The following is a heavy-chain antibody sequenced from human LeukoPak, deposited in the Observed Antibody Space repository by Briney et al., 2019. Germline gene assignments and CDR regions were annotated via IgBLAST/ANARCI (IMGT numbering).Heavy chain of an antibody. CDR2: IYDSGST. Sequence: KPSETLSLTCTVSGGSIRSSYYYWGWIRQPPGKGLEWIGSIYDSGSTYYNPSLKSRVTISVDTSKNQFSLKLSSVTAAVTAVYYCARELGHIVDTWGQGTLVTVSS. J-gene: IGHJ5*02. D-gene: IGHD2-21*01. V-gene: IGHV4-39*07. CDR1: GGSIRSSYYY. CDR3: ARELGHIVDT.